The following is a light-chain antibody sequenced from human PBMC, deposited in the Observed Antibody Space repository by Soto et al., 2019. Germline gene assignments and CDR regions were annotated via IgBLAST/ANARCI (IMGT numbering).Light chain of an antibody. V-gene: IGKV1-16*01. Sequence: DIQMTQSPSSLSVSVGDRVTITCLASQDIGSSLGWFQQKPGKAPKSLIYAASTLQVGVPSRFSSSGSGTDFILTISSLQPEDFATYYCQQYNSYPRTFGQGTKVEIK. CDR3: QQYNSYPRT. J-gene: IGKJ1*01. CDR1: QDIGSS. CDR2: AAS.